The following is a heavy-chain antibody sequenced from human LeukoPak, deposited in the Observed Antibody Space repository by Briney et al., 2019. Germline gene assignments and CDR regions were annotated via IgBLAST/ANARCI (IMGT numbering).Heavy chain of an antibody. CDR1: GFTFSSYG. CDR2: IWYDGINK. CDR3: TRERKSGIAAFDY. J-gene: IGHJ4*02. Sequence: GGSLRLSCAASGFTFSSYGMHWVRQTPGKGLEWVAVIWYDGINKFHADSVKGRFTISRDNSKNTVYLQMNSLRAEDTAVYYCTRERKSGIAAFDYWGQGTLVTVSS. D-gene: IGHD6-13*01. V-gene: IGHV3-33*01.